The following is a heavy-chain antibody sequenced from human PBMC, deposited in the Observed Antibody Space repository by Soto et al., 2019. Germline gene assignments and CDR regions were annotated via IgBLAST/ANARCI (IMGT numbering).Heavy chain of an antibody. CDR1: GYTFTSSD. CDR2: MNPSSGNT. D-gene: IGHD2-21*01. V-gene: IGHV1-8*01. J-gene: IGHJ5*02. CDR3: ARGSGPAVCGGDHCYWGGWFVP. Sequence: ASVKVSCKTSGYTFTSSDINWVRQATGQGLEWMGWMNPSSGNTGYAQKFQGRVTMTRNASISTAYMELSSLKFDDTAVYYCARGSGPAVCGGDHCYWGGWFVPWGQGTPVTVSS.